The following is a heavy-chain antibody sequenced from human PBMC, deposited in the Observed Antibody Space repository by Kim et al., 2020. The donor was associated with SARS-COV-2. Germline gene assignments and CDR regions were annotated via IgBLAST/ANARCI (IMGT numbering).Heavy chain of an antibody. CDR2: TLYRYQWAF. J-gene: IGHJ4*02. D-gene: IGHD3-9*01. V-gene: IGHV6-1*01. Sequence: SQTLSLTCALSGDRVSRDSATCNWVRQPPSRGLGWQGRTLYRYQWAFDYAGSVKSRIIINPDTSKNQFSLQLSSVTPEDTAVYYCARERDWAGTDCWGQGTLVTVSS. CDR1: GDRVSRDSAT. CDR3: ARERDWAGTDC.